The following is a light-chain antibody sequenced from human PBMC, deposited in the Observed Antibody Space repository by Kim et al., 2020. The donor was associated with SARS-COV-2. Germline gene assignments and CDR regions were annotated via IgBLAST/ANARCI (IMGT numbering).Light chain of an antibody. CDR3: CSYAGSYTYV. J-gene: IGLJ1*01. CDR2: DVS. V-gene: IGLV2-11*01. CDR1: SSDAGGYKY. Sequence: QSALTQPRSVSGSPGQSVTISCTGTSSDAGGYKYVSWYQQHPGKAPKLMIYDVSKRPSGVPDRFSGSKSDNTASLTISGLQAEDEADYYCCSYAGSYTYVFGTGTKVTVL.